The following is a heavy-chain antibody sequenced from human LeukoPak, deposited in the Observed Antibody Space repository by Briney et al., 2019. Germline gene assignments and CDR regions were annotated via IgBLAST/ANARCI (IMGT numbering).Heavy chain of an antibody. V-gene: IGHV4-4*07. CDR1: GGSISSYY. CDR2: IYTSGST. D-gene: IGHD2-2*01. Sequence: PSETLSLTCTVSGGSISSYYWSWIRQPAGKGLEWIGRIYTSGSTNYNPSLKSRVTMSVDTSKNQFSLKLSSVTAADTAVYYCAGNIVVVPADAFDIWGQGTMVTVSS. J-gene: IGHJ3*02. CDR3: AGNIVVVPADAFDI.